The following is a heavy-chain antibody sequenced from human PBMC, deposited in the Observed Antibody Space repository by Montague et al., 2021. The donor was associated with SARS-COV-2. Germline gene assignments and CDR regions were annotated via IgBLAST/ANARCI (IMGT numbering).Heavy chain of an antibody. CDR1: GDSINNVNYF. V-gene: IGHV4-61*02. Sequence: TLSLTCSVFGDSINNVNYFWSWIRQPAGKGLEWIGRVYISGSTDYNPSLKSRVTMLLDKSANELTLQVTSVTAADTAVYYCARVSGYGLGRSFDWFDSWGQGLVVTVSS. D-gene: IGHD3-10*01. CDR3: ARVSGYGLGRSFDWFDS. J-gene: IGHJ5*01. CDR2: VYISGST.